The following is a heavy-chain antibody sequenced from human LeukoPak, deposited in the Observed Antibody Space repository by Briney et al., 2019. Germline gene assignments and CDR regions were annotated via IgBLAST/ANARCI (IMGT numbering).Heavy chain of an antibody. CDR1: GFSFSSYG. Sequence: PGGSLRLSCAASGFSFSSYGMHWVRQAPGKGLEWVAVISYEGSNEYYADSVKGRFTISRDNSKNTLYPQMTSLRAEDTAVYYCAKDGIRYYYDSSGYYGDYWGQGTLVTVSS. CDR2: ISYEGSNE. D-gene: IGHD3-22*01. V-gene: IGHV3-30*18. J-gene: IGHJ4*02. CDR3: AKDGIRYYYDSSGYYGDY.